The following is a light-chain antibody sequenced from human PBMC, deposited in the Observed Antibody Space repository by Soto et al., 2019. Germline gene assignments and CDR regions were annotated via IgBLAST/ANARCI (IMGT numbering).Light chain of an antibody. Sequence: PGERVTLSCRASQSVSSSYLTWYQQKPGQAPRLLIYGASTRATGIPARFSGSGSGTDFTLTISSLQPEEFAVYYCQQDYNLLWTFGQGTKVDIK. CDR1: QSVSSSY. V-gene: IGKV3D-7*01. CDR2: GAS. CDR3: QQDYNLLWT. J-gene: IGKJ1*01.